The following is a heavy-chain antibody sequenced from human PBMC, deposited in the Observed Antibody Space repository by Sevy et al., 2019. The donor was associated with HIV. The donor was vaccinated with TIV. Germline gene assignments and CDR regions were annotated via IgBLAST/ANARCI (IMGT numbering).Heavy chain of an antibody. V-gene: IGHV3-30-3*01. CDR3: AREWMRKIDAFDI. D-gene: IGHD5-12*01. J-gene: IGHJ3*02. CDR2: ISYDGSNK. Sequence: GGSLRLSCAASGFTFSSYAMHWGRQAPGKGLEWVAVISYDGSNKYYADSVKGRFTISRDNSKNTLYLQMNSLRAEDTAVYYCAREWMRKIDAFDISGQRTMVTVSS. CDR1: GFTFSSYA.